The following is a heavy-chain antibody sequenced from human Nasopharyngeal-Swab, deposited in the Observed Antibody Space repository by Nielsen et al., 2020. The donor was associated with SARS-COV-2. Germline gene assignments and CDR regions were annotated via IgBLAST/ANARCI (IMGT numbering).Heavy chain of an antibody. V-gene: IGHV4-39*01. J-gene: IGHJ5*02. Sequence: SETLSLTCSVSGDSISTGRYSCAWLRPPPGTGLEWIGRISYSGTTYYNPSLKSRVTISVDTSKNQFSLKLNSATAADTAVYYCARWSSWYNWLDPWGQGTQVIVSS. CDR2: ISYSGTT. CDR3: ARWSSWYNWLDP. CDR1: GDSISTGRYS. D-gene: IGHD6-13*01.